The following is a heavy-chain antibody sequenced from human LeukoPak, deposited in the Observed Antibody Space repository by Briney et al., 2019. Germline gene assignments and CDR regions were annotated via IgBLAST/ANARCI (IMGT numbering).Heavy chain of an antibody. Sequence: GGSLRLSCAASGFTFSSYAMSWVRQAPGKGLEWVSAISGSVGSTYHADSVKGRFTISRDNSKNTLYLQMNGLRDEDTAVYYCARASPSGYDYWGQGTLATVSS. J-gene: IGHJ4*02. D-gene: IGHD3-22*01. CDR1: GFTFSSYA. V-gene: IGHV3-23*01. CDR2: ISGSVGST. CDR3: ARASPSGYDY.